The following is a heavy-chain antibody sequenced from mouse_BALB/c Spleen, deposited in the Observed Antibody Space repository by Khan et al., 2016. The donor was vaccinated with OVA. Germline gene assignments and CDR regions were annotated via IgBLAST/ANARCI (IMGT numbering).Heavy chain of an antibody. J-gene: IGHJ3*01. D-gene: IGHD4-1*01. V-gene: IGHV1S136*01. CDR3: AREASIWDFSFPT. CDR1: GYTFTNYV. Sequence: VQLKQSGPELVEPGASVKMSCKASGYTFTNYVMHWVKQKPGQGLEWIGYINPYNAGTRYNEKFKGKATLTSDISSTTAYMELSSLTSEDSAVYYCAREASIWDFSFPTGGQGTLVTVSA. CDR2: INPYNAGT.